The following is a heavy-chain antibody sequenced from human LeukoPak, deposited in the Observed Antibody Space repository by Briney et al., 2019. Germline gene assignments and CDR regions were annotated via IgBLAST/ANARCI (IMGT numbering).Heavy chain of an antibody. V-gene: IGHV4-39*01. CDR1: GYSISTNYF. Sequence: SETLSLTCTVSGYSISTNYFWGWIRQPPGKGLEWIGSIYYSGSTYYNPSLKSRVTISVDTSKNQFSLKLSSVTAADTAVYYCARHYYGSGSYSYYYYYYMDVWGKGTTVTISS. CDR2: IYYSGST. CDR3: ARHYYGSGSYSYYYYYYMDV. J-gene: IGHJ6*03. D-gene: IGHD3-10*01.